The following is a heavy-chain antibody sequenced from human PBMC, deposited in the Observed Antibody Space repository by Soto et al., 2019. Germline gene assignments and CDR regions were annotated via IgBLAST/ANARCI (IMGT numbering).Heavy chain of an antibody. CDR1: GGSISSGDYY. V-gene: IGHV4-30-4*01. CDR2: IYYSGST. Sequence: QVQLQESGPGLVKPSQTLSLTCTVSGGSISSGDYYWSWIRQPPGKGLEWIGYIYYSGSTYYNPSLKSRVTISVDTSKNQFSLKLSSVTAADTAVYYCAREVKGLYSSSSFSPSRDFLSVWGQGTLVTVSS. CDR3: AREVKGLYSSSSFSPSRDFLSV. J-gene: IGHJ4*02. D-gene: IGHD6-6*01.